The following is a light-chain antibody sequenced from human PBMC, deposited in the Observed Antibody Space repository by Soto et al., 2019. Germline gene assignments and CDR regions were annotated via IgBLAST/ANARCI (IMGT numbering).Light chain of an antibody. Sequence: DIQMTQSPSTLSASVGDRVTISCRASQSISSWLAWYQQKPGKAPQVLISMASTLESGVPSRFSGSGSGTEFTLTISSLQPDDYATYYCQQYQTFWTFGQGTKVDIK. CDR3: QQYQTFWT. CDR2: MAS. V-gene: IGKV1-5*03. J-gene: IGKJ1*01. CDR1: QSISSW.